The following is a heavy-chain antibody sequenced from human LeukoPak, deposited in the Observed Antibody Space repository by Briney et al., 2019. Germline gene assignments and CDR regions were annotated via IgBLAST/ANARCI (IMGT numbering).Heavy chain of an antibody. J-gene: IGHJ4*02. CDR1: GFTFSTYN. D-gene: IGHD5-18*01. Sequence: PGGSLRLSCAASGFTFSTYNMNWVRQAPGKGLEWVSSISSTGSAKYYADSVRGRFTISRDNANHSLYLQMNSLRAEDTAVYYCAKERRGYSYGYIDYWGQGSQVSVSS. CDR2: ISSTGSAK. V-gene: IGHV3-21*01. CDR3: AKERRGYSYGYIDY.